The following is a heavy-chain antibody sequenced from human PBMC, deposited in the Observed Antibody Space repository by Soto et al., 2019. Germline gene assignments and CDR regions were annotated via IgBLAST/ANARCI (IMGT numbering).Heavy chain of an antibody. D-gene: IGHD6-19*01. J-gene: IGHJ4*02. Sequence: ASVKVSGNTSGYTFVTDYISCLRQAPRQGIEWMGWISPHNGKKNYIEDLQGRVTLTADTSTSTAYMELRNLRSDDTAVYFCARDSSHYFDYWGQGTLVTVSS. CDR1: GYTFVTDY. CDR3: ARDSSHYFDY. CDR2: ISPHNGKK. V-gene: IGHV1-18*01.